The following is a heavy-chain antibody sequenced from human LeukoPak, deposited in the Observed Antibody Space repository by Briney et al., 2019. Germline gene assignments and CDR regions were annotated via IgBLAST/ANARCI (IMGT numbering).Heavy chain of an antibody. Sequence: SVKVSCKASGGTFSSYAISWVRQAPGQGLEWMGGIIPIFGTANYAQKFQGRVTITADESTSIAYMELSSLRSEDTAVYYCASGLKYDFWSGNKFDYWGQGTLVTVSS. V-gene: IGHV1-69*01. D-gene: IGHD3-3*01. CDR2: IIPIFGTA. J-gene: IGHJ4*02. CDR3: ASGLKYDFWSGNKFDY. CDR1: GGTFSSYA.